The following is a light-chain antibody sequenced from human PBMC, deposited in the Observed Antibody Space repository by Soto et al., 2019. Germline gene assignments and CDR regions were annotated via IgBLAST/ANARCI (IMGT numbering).Light chain of an antibody. CDR3: QQRGNWPPIT. CDR1: QSVGSY. J-gene: IGKJ5*01. V-gene: IGKV3-11*01. CDR2: DAS. Sequence: IVLTQSPATRSLSPLETATLCCMASQSVGSYLTWYQQKPGQAPRLLIYDASNRATGIPARFSGSGSGTDFTLTISSLEPEDFAVYYCQQRGNWPPITFGQGTRLEIK.